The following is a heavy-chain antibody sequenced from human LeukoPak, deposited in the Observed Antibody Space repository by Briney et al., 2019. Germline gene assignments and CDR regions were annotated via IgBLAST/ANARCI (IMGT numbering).Heavy chain of an antibody. V-gene: IGHV4-39*06. Sequence: SETLSLTSTGSGGSISNSSYYWRWLRQPPGKRLERIASIYYSRSTYYNPSLKTRVTISVDTSKNKFALKLSSYTAADTYWYYCARQDSRILAYYIDYWGQGTLVTVSS. CDR1: GGSISNSSYY. D-gene: IGHD6-13*01. CDR2: IYYSRST. J-gene: IGHJ4*02. CDR3: ARQDSRILAYYIDY.